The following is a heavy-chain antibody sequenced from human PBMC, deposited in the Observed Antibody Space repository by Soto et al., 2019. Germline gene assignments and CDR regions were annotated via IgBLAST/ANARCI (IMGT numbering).Heavy chain of an antibody. D-gene: IGHD2-15*01. J-gene: IGHJ6*02. V-gene: IGHV5-51*01. CDR3: ARTPLQCTGGSCYSDYYGLDV. CDR2: IYPYDSDT. Sequence: GESLKISCKGSGYSFTSYWIAWARQMPGKGLEWMGIIYPYDSDTRYSPSFQGQVTISADKSISTAYLQWSSLRASDTAMYYCARTPLQCTGGSCYSDYYGLDVWGQGTTVTVSS. CDR1: GYSFTSYW.